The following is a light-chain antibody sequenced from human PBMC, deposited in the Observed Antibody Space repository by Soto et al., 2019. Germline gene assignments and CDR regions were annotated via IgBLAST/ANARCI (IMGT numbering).Light chain of an antibody. CDR3: QHYKSYSEA. CDR2: KAS. J-gene: IGKJ1*01. CDR1: QTISSW. V-gene: IGKV1-5*03. Sequence: PMTQSHSPMSGSVGARFTITGRASQTISSWVAWSKQKPGTAPKLRCEKASTLKSGVPSRCSGRGAGTEFTRTISSLQPDDFATYYCQHYKSYSEAFGQGTKVDIK.